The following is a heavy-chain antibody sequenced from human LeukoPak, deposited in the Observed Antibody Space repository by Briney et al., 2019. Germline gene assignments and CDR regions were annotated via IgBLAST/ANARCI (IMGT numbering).Heavy chain of an antibody. CDR3: ARDRCSSTSCHFDY. V-gene: IGHV4-30-4*01. CDR1: GGSISSGDYY. D-gene: IGHD2-2*01. Sequence: SQTLSLTCTVSGGSISSGDYYWSWFRQPPGKGLEWIGYIYYSGSTYYNPSLKSRVTISVDTSKNQFSLKLSSVTAADTAVYYCARDRCSSTSCHFDYWGQGTLVTVSS. J-gene: IGHJ4*02. CDR2: IYYSGST.